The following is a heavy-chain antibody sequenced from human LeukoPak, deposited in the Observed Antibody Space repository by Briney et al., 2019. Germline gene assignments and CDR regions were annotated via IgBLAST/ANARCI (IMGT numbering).Heavy chain of an antibody. Sequence: QSGGSLRLSCAASGFTFSSYAMSWVRQAPGKGLEWVSAISGSGGSTYYADSVKGRFTISRDNSKNTLYLQMNSLRAEDTAVYYCAGNYDILTGYAHWGQGTLVTVSS. CDR1: GFTFSSYA. V-gene: IGHV3-23*01. CDR2: ISGSGGST. D-gene: IGHD3-9*01. CDR3: AGNYDILTGYAH. J-gene: IGHJ4*02.